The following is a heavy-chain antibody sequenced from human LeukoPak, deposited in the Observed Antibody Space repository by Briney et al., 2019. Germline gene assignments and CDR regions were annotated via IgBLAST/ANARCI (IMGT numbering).Heavy chain of an antibody. CDR1: GLTFNNYG. CDR2: ISDDGRKK. D-gene: IGHD3-10*01. CDR3: ASLYYYGSGSYYKEAPDY. Sequence: GGSLRLSCEASGLTFNNYGMHWVRQAPGKGLEWVADISDDGRKKFYAASVKGRFTISRDNSKNTLYLQMNSLRAEDTAVYYCASLYYYGSGSYYKEAPDYWGQGTLVTVSS. V-gene: IGHV3-30*03. J-gene: IGHJ4*02.